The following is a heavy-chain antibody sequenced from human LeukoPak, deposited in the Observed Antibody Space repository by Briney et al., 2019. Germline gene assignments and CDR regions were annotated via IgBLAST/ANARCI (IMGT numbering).Heavy chain of an antibody. V-gene: IGHV3-7*01. CDR2: IKQDGSEK. J-gene: IGHJ4*02. Sequence: PGGSLRLSCVVSGFTFSSYWTSWVRQAPGKGLEWVANIKQDGSEKYYVDSVKGRFTMSRDNAKNSLHLQMNSLRAEDTAVYYCARVQWELRGVGSYFEYWGQGALVTVSS. CDR1: GFTFSSYW. D-gene: IGHD1-26*01. CDR3: ARVQWELRGVGSYFEY.